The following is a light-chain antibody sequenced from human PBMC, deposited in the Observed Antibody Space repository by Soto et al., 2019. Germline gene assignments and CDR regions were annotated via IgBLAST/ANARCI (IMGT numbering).Light chain of an antibody. V-gene: IGKV3D-15*01. J-gene: IGKJ4*01. CDR2: GAS. CDR1: QSINIT. CDR3: QQNQNWPPLT. Sequence: EVLMTQSPATLSVSPGERVTLSCRARQSINITLAWYQQNPGQAPRLLIYGASSRASGIPDRFSGSGSGTDFTFTISRMEHDDFAFYYCQQNQNWPPLTFGGGTRVEIK.